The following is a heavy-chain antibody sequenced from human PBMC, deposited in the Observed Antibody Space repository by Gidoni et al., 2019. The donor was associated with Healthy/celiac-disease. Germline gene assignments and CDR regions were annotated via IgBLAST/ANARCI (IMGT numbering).Heavy chain of an antibody. CDR3: ARGVRRLRLGELSGWFDP. Sequence: QVQLVQPGAEVKKPGASVKVSCKASGYTFTGYYMHWVRQAPGQGLEWMGWINPNSGGTNYAQKLQGRVTMTRDTSISTAYMELSRLRSDDTAVYYCARGVRRLRLGELSGWFDPWGQGTLVTVSS. CDR1: GYTFTGYY. CDR2: INPNSGGT. J-gene: IGHJ5*02. V-gene: IGHV1-2*02. D-gene: IGHD3-16*02.